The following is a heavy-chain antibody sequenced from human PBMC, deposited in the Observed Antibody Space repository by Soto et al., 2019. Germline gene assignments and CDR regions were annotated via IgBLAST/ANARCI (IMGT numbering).Heavy chain of an antibody. D-gene: IGHD6-19*01. CDR1: GGSISSSSYY. J-gene: IGHJ4*02. CDR3: ARRGGAVAGTDDY. V-gene: IGHV4-39*01. CDR2: IDYSGST. Sequence: QLQLQESGPGLVKPSETLSLTCTVSGGSISSSSYYWGWIRQPPGKGLEWIGSIDYSGSTYYNPSLKSRVTFTVDTSKNQFTLKLSSVTAAAKAVYYCARRGGAVAGTDDYWGQGTLVTVSS.